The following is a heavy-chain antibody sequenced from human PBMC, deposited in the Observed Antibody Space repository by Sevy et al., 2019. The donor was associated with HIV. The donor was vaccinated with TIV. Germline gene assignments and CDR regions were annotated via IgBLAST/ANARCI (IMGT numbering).Heavy chain of an antibody. V-gene: IGHV3-9*01. Sequence: GGSLRLSCAASGFTFDDYAMHWVRQAPGKGLEWVSGISWNSGSIGYAASVKGRFTISRDNAKNSLYLQMNSLRAEDTALYYCAKDSQYYYDSSGYYDYWGQGTLVTVSS. CDR1: GFTFDDYA. J-gene: IGHJ4*02. CDR3: AKDSQYYYDSSGYYDY. D-gene: IGHD3-22*01. CDR2: ISWNSGSI.